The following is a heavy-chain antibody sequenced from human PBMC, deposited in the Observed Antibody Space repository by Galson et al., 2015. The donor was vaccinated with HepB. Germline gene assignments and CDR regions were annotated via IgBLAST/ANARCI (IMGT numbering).Heavy chain of an antibody. D-gene: IGHD4-17*01. CDR2: IKSKSDGGTT. J-gene: IGHJ4*02. CDR1: GFTFSNAW. Sequence: SLRLSCAASGFTFSNAWMSWVRQAPGKGLEWVGRIKSKSDGGTTNYAAPVKGRFTISRDDSKKTLYLQMNSLQTEDTAVYYCTTDPTTMTTLYYWGQGTLVNVSS. V-gene: IGHV3-15*01. CDR3: TTDPTTMTTLYY.